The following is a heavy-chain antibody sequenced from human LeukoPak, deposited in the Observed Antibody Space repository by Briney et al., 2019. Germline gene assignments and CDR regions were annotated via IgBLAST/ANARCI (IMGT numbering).Heavy chain of an antibody. Sequence: PGGSLRLSCAASGFTFSSYGMHWVRQAPGKGLEWVAVISYGGSNKYYADSVKGRFTISRDNSKNTLYLQMNSLRAEDTAVYYCARSELTDDAFDIWGQGTMVTVSS. D-gene: IGHD1-26*01. CDR3: ARSELTDDAFDI. CDR2: ISYGGSNK. V-gene: IGHV3-30*03. CDR1: GFTFSSYG. J-gene: IGHJ3*02.